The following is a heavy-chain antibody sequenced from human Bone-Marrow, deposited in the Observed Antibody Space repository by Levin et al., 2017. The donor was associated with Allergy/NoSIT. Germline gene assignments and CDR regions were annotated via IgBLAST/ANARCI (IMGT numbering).Heavy chain of an antibody. Sequence: GGSLRLSCTASGFTFNTYWMTWVRQAPGKGLEWVANIKEDGSEKYYVDSVRGRFTVSTDNAKNSLYLQMNSLGAEDTAVYYCARGLTIFGVAMGMIDVWGPGTTVTVSS. V-gene: IGHV3-7*01. CDR3: ARGLTIFGVAMGMIDV. D-gene: IGHD3-3*01. CDR1: GFTFNTYW. CDR2: IKEDGSEK. J-gene: IGHJ6*02.